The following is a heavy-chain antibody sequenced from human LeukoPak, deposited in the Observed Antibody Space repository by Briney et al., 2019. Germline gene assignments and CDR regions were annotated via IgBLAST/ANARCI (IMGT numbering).Heavy chain of an antibody. CDR3: ARDPYSSSWYKIDY. CDR1: GYTFTSYG. CDR2: ISAYNGNT. V-gene: IGHV1-18*01. D-gene: IGHD6-13*01. Sequence: GASVKVSCKASGYTFTSYGISWVRQAPGQGLEWMGWISAYNGNTNYAQKLQGRVTMTTDTSTSTAYMELRSLRSDDTAVYYCARDPYSSSWYKIDYWGQGTLVTVSS. J-gene: IGHJ4*02.